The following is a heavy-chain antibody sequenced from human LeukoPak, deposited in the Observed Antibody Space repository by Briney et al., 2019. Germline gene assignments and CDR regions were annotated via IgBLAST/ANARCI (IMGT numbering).Heavy chain of an antibody. CDR2: INPSGGST. D-gene: IGHD3-22*01. CDR3: ARALHYYDSSGYFDAFDI. Sequence: ASVKVSCKASGYTFTSYYMHWVRQAPGQGLEWMGIINPSGGSTSYAQKFQGRVTITTDESTSTAYMELSSLRSEDTAVYYCARALHYYDSSGYFDAFDIWGQGTMVTVSS. J-gene: IGHJ3*02. CDR1: GYTFTSYY. V-gene: IGHV1-46*01.